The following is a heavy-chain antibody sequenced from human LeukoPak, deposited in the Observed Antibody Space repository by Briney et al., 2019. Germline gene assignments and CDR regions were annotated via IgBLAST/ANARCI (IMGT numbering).Heavy chain of an antibody. J-gene: IGHJ3*02. CDR2: IIPILGIA. V-gene: IGHV1-69*04. CDR3: ARPGWELLDAFDI. D-gene: IGHD1-26*01. CDR1: GGTFSSYA. Sequence: ASVKVSCKASGGTFSSYAISWVRQAPGKGLEWMGRIIPILGIANYAQKFQGRVTITADKSTSTAYMELSSLRSEDTAVYYCARPGWELLDAFDIWGQGTMVTVSS.